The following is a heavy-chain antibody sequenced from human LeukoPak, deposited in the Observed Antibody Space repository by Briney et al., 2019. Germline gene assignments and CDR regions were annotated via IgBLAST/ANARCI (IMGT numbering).Heavy chain of an antibody. CDR2: ISGSGGST. Sequence: GGSLRLSCAAPGFTFSSYAMSWVRQAPGKGLEWVSAISGSGGSTYYADSVKGRFTISRDNSKNTLYLQMNSLRAEDTAVYYCAKFGGITMVRGSHFDYWGQGTLVTVSS. D-gene: IGHD3-10*01. V-gene: IGHV3-23*01. CDR1: GFTFSSYA. CDR3: AKFGGITMVRGSHFDY. J-gene: IGHJ4*02.